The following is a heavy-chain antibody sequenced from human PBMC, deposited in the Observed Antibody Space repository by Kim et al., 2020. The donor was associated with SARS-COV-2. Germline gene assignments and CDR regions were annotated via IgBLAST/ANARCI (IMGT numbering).Heavy chain of an antibody. CDR3: ARDNRITMFGVAVAAHYGMDV. CDR2: INTNTGNP. D-gene: IGHD3-3*01. Sequence: ASVKVSCKASGYTFTSYAMNWVRQAPGQGLEWMGWINTNTGNPTYAQGFTGRFVFSLDTSVSTAYLQISSLKAEDTAVYYCARDNRITMFGVAVAAHYGMDVWGQGTTVTVSS. CDR1: GYTFTSYA. J-gene: IGHJ6*02. V-gene: IGHV7-4-1*02.